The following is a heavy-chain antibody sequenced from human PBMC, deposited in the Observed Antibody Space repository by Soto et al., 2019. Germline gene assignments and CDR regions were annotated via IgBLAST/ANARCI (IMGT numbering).Heavy chain of an antibody. D-gene: IGHD5-12*01. CDR3: ERGRKRLRWAFDY. Sequence: SETLSLTCAVYGGSFSGYYWSWIRQPPGKGLEWIGEINHSGSTNYNPSLKSRVTISVDTSKNQFSLKLSSVTAADTAVYYCERGRKRLRWAFDYWGQGNLVTVSS. CDR1: GGSFSGYY. J-gene: IGHJ4*02. V-gene: IGHV4-34*01. CDR2: INHSGST.